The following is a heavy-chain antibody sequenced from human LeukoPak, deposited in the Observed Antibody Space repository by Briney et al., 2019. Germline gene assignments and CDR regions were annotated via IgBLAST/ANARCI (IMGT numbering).Heavy chain of an antibody. CDR3: ASTAECGGDCHHHYYYMDV. Sequence: ASVKVSCKASGYTFTSYYMHWVRQAPGQGLEWMGIINPSGGSTSYAQKFQGRVTMTRDMSTSTVYMELSSLRSEDTAVYYCASTAECGGDCHHHYYYMDVWGKGTTVTVSS. J-gene: IGHJ6*03. CDR1: GYTFTSYY. D-gene: IGHD2-21*02. CDR2: INPSGGST. V-gene: IGHV1-46*01.